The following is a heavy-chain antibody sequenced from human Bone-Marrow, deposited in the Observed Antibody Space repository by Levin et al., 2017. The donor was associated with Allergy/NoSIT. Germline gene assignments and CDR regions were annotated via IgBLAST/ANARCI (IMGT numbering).Heavy chain of an antibody. D-gene: IGHD3-16*01. CDR2: IDTIGGGI. CDR1: GFNFRDYW. CDR3: VSSWVRQKNEY. Sequence: GGSLRLSCAASGFNFRDYWMSWVRQAPGKRPEWVAHIDTIGGGIDYVDSVRGRLTISRDNAKNSLYLSMNSLRVEDTAVYYCVSSWVRQKNEYWGQGTLVTVSS. V-gene: IGHV3-7*01. J-gene: IGHJ4*02.